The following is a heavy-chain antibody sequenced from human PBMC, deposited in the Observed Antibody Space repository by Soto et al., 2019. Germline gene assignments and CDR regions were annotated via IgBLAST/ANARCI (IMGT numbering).Heavy chain of an antibody. CDR2: ISPGSSNI. CDR1: GFTFHTYS. D-gene: IGHD4-17*01. CDR3: ARARNDYGAWYYCDY. J-gene: IGHJ4*02. Sequence: EVQLVESGGGLVKPGGSLRLSCAVSGFTFHTYSMNWVRQAPGKGLEWVSSISPGSSNIYYAPSVKGRFTISRDNAKSSLPLQKNSLSAEDTAVYYCARARNDYGAWYYCDYWGQGTLVTVSS. V-gene: IGHV3-21*01.